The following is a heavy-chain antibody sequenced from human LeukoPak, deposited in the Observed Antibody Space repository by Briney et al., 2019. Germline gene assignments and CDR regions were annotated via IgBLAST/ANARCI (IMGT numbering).Heavy chain of an antibody. J-gene: IGHJ6*03. V-gene: IGHV1-18*01. CDR2: ISAYNGNT. CDR3: ARALDSSGYELDLYYMDV. D-gene: IGHD3-22*01. Sequence: ASVKVSCYASDYTFTSYGISWVRQDPGQGLEWMGWISAYNGNTNYAQKLQGKVTMTTDTSTSTAYMELRSLRSDDTAVYYCARALDSSGYELDLYYMDVWGKGTTVTISS. CDR1: DYTFTSYG.